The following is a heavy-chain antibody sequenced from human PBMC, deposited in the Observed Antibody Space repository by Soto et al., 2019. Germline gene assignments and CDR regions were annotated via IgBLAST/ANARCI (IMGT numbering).Heavy chain of an antibody. CDR3: ARDYGGNAGAFDY. Sequence: KPSETLSLTCTVSGGSISSGGYYWSWIRQHPGKGLEWIGYIYYSGSTYYNPSLKSRVTIPVDTSKNQFSLKLSSVTAADTAVYYCARDYGGNAGAFDYWGQGTLVTVSS. CDR2: IYYSGST. CDR1: GGSISSGGYY. V-gene: IGHV4-31*03. D-gene: IGHD2-15*01. J-gene: IGHJ4*02.